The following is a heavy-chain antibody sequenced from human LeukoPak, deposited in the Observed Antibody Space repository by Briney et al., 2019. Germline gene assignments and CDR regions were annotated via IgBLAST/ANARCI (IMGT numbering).Heavy chain of an antibody. Sequence: GASVKVSCKASGGTFSSYAISWVRQAPGQGLEWMGRIIPILGIANYAQKFQGRVTITADKSTSTAYMELSSLRSEDTAVYYCARRDGRGYSYGFDYWGQGTLVTDSS. J-gene: IGHJ4*02. CDR1: GGTFSSYA. V-gene: IGHV1-69*04. D-gene: IGHD5-18*01. CDR3: ARRDGRGYSYGFDY. CDR2: IIPILGIA.